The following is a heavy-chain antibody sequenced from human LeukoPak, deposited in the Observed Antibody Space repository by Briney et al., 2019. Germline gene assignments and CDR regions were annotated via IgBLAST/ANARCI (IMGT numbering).Heavy chain of an antibody. CDR3: AKVGRAGYYYYYMDV. D-gene: IGHD1-26*01. CDR1: GFTFSSYA. CDR2: ISGSGGST. V-gene: IGHV3-23*01. J-gene: IGHJ6*03. Sequence: QPGGSLRLSCAASGFTFSSYAMSWVRQAPGEGLEWVSAISGSGGSTYYADSVKGRFTISRDNSKNTLYLQMNSRRANDTAVYYCAKVGRAGYYYYYMDVWGKGTTVTVSS.